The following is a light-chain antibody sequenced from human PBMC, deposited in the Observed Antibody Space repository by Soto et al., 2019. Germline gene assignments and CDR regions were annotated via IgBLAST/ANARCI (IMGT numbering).Light chain of an antibody. CDR2: EVS. CDR1: TSDVGGYNY. J-gene: IGLJ1*01. CDR3: SSYTSSYTYV. V-gene: IGLV2-14*01. Sequence: QSALTQPASVSGSPGQSITISCTGTTSDVGGYNYVSWYQHHPGKAPKLMIYEVSNRPSGVSNRFSGSKSGNTASLTISGLQDENEDDYYCSSYTSSYTYVFGTGTKLTVL.